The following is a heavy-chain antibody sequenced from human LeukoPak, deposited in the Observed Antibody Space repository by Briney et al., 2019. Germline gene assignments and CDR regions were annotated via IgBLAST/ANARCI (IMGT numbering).Heavy chain of an antibody. Sequence: ASVKVSCKASGYTFTGYYMHWVRQAPGQGLEWMGWINPNSGGTNYAQRFQGRVTMTRDTPISTAYMELSRLRSDDTAVYYCARDLRDFWSGYYYFDYWGQGTLVTVSS. D-gene: IGHD3-3*01. CDR1: GYTFTGYY. V-gene: IGHV1-2*02. J-gene: IGHJ4*02. CDR3: ARDLRDFWSGYYYFDY. CDR2: INPNSGGT.